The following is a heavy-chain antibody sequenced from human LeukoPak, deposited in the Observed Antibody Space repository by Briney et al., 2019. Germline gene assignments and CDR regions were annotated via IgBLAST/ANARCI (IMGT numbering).Heavy chain of an antibody. CDR1: GFTFSSYA. J-gene: IGHJ4*02. CDR2: ITAGASRT. CDR3: ARDLRVVITGSFDS. V-gene: IGHV3-23*01. D-gene: IGHD3-22*01. Sequence: GGSLRLSCEASGFTFSSYAMSWVRQAPGKGLEWVSGITAGASRTSYADSVKGRFTVSRDNSKNTLYLQMNSLRAEDTALYYCARDLRVVITGSFDSWGQGTLVTVSS.